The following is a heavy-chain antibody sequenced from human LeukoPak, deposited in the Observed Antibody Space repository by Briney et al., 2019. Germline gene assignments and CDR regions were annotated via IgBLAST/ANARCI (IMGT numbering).Heavy chain of an antibody. Sequence: SETLSLTCAVYGGSFSGYYWSWIRQPPGKGLEWIGEINHSGSTNYNPSLKSRVTISVDTSKNQFSLKLSSVTAADTAVYYCARHQRGNSDAFDIWGQGTMVTVSS. CDR2: INHSGST. D-gene: IGHD4-23*01. J-gene: IGHJ3*02. CDR3: ARHQRGNSDAFDI. V-gene: IGHV4-34*01. CDR1: GGSFSGYY.